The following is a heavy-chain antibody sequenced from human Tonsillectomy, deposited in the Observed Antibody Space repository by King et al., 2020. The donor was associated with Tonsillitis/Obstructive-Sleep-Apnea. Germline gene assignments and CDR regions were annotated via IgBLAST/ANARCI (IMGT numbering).Heavy chain of an antibody. CDR2: ISAHNGHT. CDR3: ARDSMSHYYDSSAYYTFNY. CDR1: GYTFTNYG. D-gene: IGHD3-22*01. Sequence: VQLMESGAEVKKPGASVKVSCKASGYTFTNYGISWVRQAPGQGLEWMAWISAHNGHTNYAQKFQGRVTMTTDASTSTAYMELRSLRSDDTAVYYCARDSMSHYYDSSAYYTFNYWGQGTLVTVSS. J-gene: IGHJ4*02. V-gene: IGHV1-18*01.